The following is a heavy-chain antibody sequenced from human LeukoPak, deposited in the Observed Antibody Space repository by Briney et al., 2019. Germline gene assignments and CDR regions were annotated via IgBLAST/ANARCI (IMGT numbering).Heavy chain of an antibody. D-gene: IGHD6-13*01. V-gene: IGHV3-21*01. CDR1: GFTFSSYN. J-gene: IGHJ4*02. CDR3: ARDVEAMAAAGGGVDY. CDR2: ITSSSNYI. Sequence: GGSLRLSCAASGFTFSSYNMNWVRQAPGKGLEWVSSITSSSNYIYYADSVKGRFTISRDNAKNSLYLQMNSLRAEDTAVYYCARDVEAMAAAGGGVDYWGQGTLVTVSS.